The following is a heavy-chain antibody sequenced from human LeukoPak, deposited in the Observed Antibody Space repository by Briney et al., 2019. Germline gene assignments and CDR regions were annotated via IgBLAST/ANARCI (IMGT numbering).Heavy chain of an antibody. D-gene: IGHD2-2*03. V-gene: IGHV1-8*01. Sequence: ASVKVSCKASGYTFTSYDINWVRQATGQGLEWMGWMNPNSGNTGYAQKFQGRVTMTRNTSISTAYTELSSLRAEDTAVYYCARDLSNGCFDYWGRGTLVTVSS. CDR2: MNPNSGNT. J-gene: IGHJ4*02. CDR1: GYTFTSYD. CDR3: ARDLSNGCFDY.